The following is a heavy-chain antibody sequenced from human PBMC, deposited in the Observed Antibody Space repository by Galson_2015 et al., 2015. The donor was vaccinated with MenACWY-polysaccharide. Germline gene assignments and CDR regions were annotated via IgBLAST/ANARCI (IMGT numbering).Heavy chain of an antibody. CDR3: ARAYTNSWHTFDS. CDR2: TSFDGGIQ. Sequence: SLRLSCAASGFTFRSFAMHWVRQAPGKGLEWVAVTSFDGGIQYYADSVKGRFTISRDNSKNTLSLQMNSLRDEDTAVYFCARAYTNSWHTFDSWGQGTLVIVSS. V-gene: IGHV3-30-3*01. D-gene: IGHD6-13*01. CDR1: GFTFRSFA. J-gene: IGHJ4*02.